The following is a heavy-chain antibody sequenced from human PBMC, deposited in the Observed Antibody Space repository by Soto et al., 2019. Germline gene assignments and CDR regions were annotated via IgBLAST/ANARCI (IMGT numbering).Heavy chain of an antibody. V-gene: IGHV3-30*18. CDR2: ISYDGSNK. J-gene: IGHJ5*02. CDR3: AKVSAYSGSGTTGNWFDP. CDR1: GFTFSSYG. D-gene: IGHD1-26*01. Sequence: GGSLRLSCAASGFTFSSYGMHWVRQAPGKGLEWVAVISYDGSNKYYADSVKGRFTISRDNSKNTLYLQMNSLRAEDTAVYYCAKVSAYSGSGTTGNWFDPWGQGTLVTVSS.